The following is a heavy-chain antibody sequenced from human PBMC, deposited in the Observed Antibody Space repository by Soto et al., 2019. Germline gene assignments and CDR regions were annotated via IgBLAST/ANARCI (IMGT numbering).Heavy chain of an antibody. CDR2: INPNNGDT. CDR1: GYFFTSHY. V-gene: IGHV1-2*06. Sequence: QVQLVQSGAEVEKPGASVKVSCKTSGYFFTSHYIHWVRLAPGRVLEWMGRINPNNGDTNSPQKFQGRVTMTSDTSISTAYMEMSGLRSDDTALYYCEREITYGGGSFSLGLWGQGTLVTVSS. CDR3: EREITYGGGSFSLGL. D-gene: IGHD3-10*01. J-gene: IGHJ4*02.